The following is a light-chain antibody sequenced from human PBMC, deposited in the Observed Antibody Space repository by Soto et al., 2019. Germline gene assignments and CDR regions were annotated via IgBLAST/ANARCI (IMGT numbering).Light chain of an antibody. V-gene: IGKV1-39*01. CDR1: QSLSSY. J-gene: IGKJ3*01. CDR3: QQSYSTPIT. CDR2: AAS. Sequence: DIQMTQSPSSLSASVGDRVTIPCRASQSLSSYLNWYQQKPGKAPKLLIYAASSLQTGVPSRFSGSGSGTDFTLTISSLEPEDFATYYCQQSYSTPITFGPGTKVDIK.